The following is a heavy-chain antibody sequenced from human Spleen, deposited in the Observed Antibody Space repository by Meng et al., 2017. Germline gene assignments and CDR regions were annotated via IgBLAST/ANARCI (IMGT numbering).Heavy chain of an antibody. CDR2: TYYRSKWFN. V-gene: IGHV6-1*01. CDR1: GDSVAIISAA. Sequence: HVQMPEPGSGPGKPSHTLSLTCPISGDSVAIISAAWNWIKQAPSRGLEWLGRTYYRSKWFNDYALSVKSRVTVNPDTSKNQFSLQLNSVTPEDTAVYYCARGDGYIIDYGGQEPLVTVSS. D-gene: IGHD5-24*01. J-gene: IGHJ4*02. CDR3: ARGDGYIIDY.